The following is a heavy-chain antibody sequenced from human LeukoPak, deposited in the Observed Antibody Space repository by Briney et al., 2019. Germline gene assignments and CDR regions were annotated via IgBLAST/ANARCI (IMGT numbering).Heavy chain of an antibody. V-gene: IGHV3-30*02. CDR1: GFIFSNYG. CDR3: AKDRWLQGYFDY. Sequence: GGSLRLSCTTSGFIFSNYGMHWVRQAPGKGLEWVAFIRHDGSNKYYADSVKGRCTISRDNSKRTVYLQMNSLRTEDTAVYYCAKDRWLQGYFDYWGQGTLVTVSS. D-gene: IGHD5-24*01. J-gene: IGHJ4*02. CDR2: IRHDGSNK.